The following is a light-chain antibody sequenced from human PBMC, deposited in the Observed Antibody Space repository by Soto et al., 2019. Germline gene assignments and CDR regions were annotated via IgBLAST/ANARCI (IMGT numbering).Light chain of an antibody. V-gene: IGKV3-15*01. CDR2: GAS. Sequence: EVVMTQSPATLSVSPGERATLSCRASQSVSSNLAWYQLRPGQAPRLLIYGASTRATGIPARFSGSGSGTEFTLTISSLQSEDFALYYCQQYNKWPLFTCGPGTRVDIK. CDR1: QSVSSN. J-gene: IGKJ3*01. CDR3: QQYNKWPLFT.